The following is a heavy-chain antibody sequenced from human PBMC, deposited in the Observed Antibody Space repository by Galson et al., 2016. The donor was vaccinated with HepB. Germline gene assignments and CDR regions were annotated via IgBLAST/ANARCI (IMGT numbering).Heavy chain of an antibody. Sequence: SGTLFLTCTVPGGPISHFYWSRVRQPPGGGLEWVGYIFYSGRTNHNPPLKSRVTISLDTSKNQFSLRLSSVTAAVTAVYYCARRRSTPWGHYFDYWGQGTLVTVSS. J-gene: IGHJ4*02. V-gene: IGHV4-59*01. CDR2: IFYSGRT. CDR1: GGPISHFY. D-gene: IGHD7-27*01. CDR3: ARRRSTPWGHYFDY.